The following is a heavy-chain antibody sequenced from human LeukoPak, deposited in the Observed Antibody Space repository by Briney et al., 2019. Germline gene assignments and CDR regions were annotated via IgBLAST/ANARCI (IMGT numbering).Heavy chain of an antibody. V-gene: IGHV4-59*01. CDR2: IYYSGST. CDR1: GGSISSYY. J-gene: IGHJ2*01. D-gene: IGHD3-10*01. Sequence: SETLSLTCTVSGGSISSYYWSWIRQPPGKGLEWIGYIYYSGSTSYYPSLKSRVTISVDTSKNQFSLKLSSVTAADTAVYYCARGRGYWYFDLWGRGTLVTVSS. CDR3: ARGRGYWYFDL.